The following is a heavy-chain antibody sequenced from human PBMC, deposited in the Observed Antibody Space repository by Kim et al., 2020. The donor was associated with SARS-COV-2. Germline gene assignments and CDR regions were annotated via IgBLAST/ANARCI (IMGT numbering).Heavy chain of an antibody. D-gene: IGHD2-2*01. V-gene: IGHV3-23*01. J-gene: IGHJ4*02. Sequence: YYADSVKGRFTISRDNSKNTLYLQMNSLRAEDTAVYYCAKDADRMPTSDYWGQGTLVTVSS. CDR3: AKDADRMPTSDY.